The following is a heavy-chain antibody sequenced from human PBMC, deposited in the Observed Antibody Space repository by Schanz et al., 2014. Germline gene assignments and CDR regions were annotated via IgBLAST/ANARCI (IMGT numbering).Heavy chain of an antibody. CDR3: ARGPSTGAFDI. CDR1: GYTFTSYY. J-gene: IGHJ3*02. Sequence: QVQLVQSGAEVKKPGASVKVSCKASGYTFTSYYMHWVRQAPGQGLEWMGIINPSVGNTNYAQKCRGRVTMTRDTSTSTVYMELSSLRSEHTAVYFCARGPSTGAFDIWGQGTMVTVSS. CDR2: INPSVGNT. V-gene: IGHV1-46*03.